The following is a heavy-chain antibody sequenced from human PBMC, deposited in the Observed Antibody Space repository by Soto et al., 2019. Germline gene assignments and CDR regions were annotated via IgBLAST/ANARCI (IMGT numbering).Heavy chain of an antibody. J-gene: IGHJ2*01. CDR3: ARGIWSSSGWYFDL. Sequence: EVQLVESGGGLVQPGGSLRLSCAASGFTLSSSYMSWVRQAPGKGLEWVAHIKEDGSEEYYVDSVKGRFTISRDNAKDSLFLQMNSLRAEDTAVYYCARGIWSSSGWYFDLWGRGTLVAVSS. CDR1: GFTLSSSY. V-gene: IGHV3-7*04. CDR2: IKEDGSEE. D-gene: IGHD6-6*01.